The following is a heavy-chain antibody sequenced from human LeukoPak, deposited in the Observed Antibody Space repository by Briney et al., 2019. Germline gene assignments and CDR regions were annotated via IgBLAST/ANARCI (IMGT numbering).Heavy chain of an antibody. D-gene: IGHD6-19*01. Sequence: SGTLSLTCAVSGDSISSDKWWSWVRQPPGKGLEYIGEFHQSVSTNYNPSLKSRPTISVDKSKNQFSLKLSSVTAADTAVYYCACHSGWSGPSEWGQGTLVTVSS. CDR3: ACHSGWSGPSE. CDR2: FHQSVST. CDR1: GDSISSDKW. J-gene: IGHJ4*02. V-gene: IGHV4-4*02.